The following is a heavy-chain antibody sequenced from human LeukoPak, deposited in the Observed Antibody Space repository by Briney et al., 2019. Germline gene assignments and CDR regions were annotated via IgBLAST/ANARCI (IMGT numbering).Heavy chain of an antibody. CDR3: ASLGRNGVELSSGY. V-gene: IGHV3-21*01. J-gene: IGHJ4*02. D-gene: IGHD1-7*01. CDR1: GFTFSSYS. Sequence: KPGGSLRLSCAASGFTFSSYSMNWVRQAPGKGLEWASSISSSSYIYYADSVKGRFTISRDNAKNSLYLQMNSLRAEDTAVYYCASLGRNGVELSSGYWGQGTLVTVSS. CDR2: ISSSSYI.